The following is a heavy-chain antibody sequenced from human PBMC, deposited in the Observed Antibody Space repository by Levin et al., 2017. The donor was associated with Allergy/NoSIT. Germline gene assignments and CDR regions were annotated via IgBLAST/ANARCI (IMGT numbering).Heavy chain of an antibody. CDR2: TYYRSKWYN. Sequence: SETLSLTCAISGDSVSSNSAAWSWIRQSPSRGLEWLGRTYYRSKWYNDYAVSMKSRVTINPDTSKNQFSLQLNSVTPEDTAVYYCAREADSGSLFDYWGQGTLVTVSS. CDR3: AREADSGSLFDY. D-gene: IGHD5-12*01. CDR1: GDSVSSNSAA. J-gene: IGHJ4*02. V-gene: IGHV6-1*01.